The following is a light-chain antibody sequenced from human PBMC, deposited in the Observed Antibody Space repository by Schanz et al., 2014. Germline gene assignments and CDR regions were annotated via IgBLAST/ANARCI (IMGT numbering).Light chain of an antibody. CDR3: QQYDNWWT. CDR2: AAS. V-gene: IGKV3D-15*01. CDR1: QTVRTN. J-gene: IGKJ1*01. Sequence: EIVMTQSPATLSLSPGERATLSCRASQTVRTNDLAWYQQKPGQAPRLLIYAASSRTTGIPDRFSGSGSGTDFTLTISSLQSEDFVVYYCQQYDNWWTFGPGTKVEI.